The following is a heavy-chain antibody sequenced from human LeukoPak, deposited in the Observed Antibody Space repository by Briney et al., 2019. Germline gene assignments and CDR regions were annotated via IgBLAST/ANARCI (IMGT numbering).Heavy chain of an antibody. D-gene: IGHD5-18*01. Sequence: GGSLRLSCAASGFTFSSYAMHWVRQAPGKGLEWVAVISYDGSNKYYADSVKGRFTISRDNSKNTLYLQMNSLRAEDTAVYYCARDLQCSYGLANHNWFDPWGQGTLVTVSS. CDR2: ISYDGSNK. J-gene: IGHJ5*02. V-gene: IGHV3-30*04. CDR1: GFTFSSYA. CDR3: ARDLQCSYGLANHNWFDP.